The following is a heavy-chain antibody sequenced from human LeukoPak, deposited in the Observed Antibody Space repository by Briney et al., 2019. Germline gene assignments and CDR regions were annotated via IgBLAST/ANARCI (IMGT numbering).Heavy chain of an antibody. D-gene: IGHD3-22*01. CDR2: IYTSGST. CDR1: GGSISSYY. J-gene: IGHJ5*02. Sequence: SETLSLTCTVSGGSISSYYWSWIRQPAGKGLEWIGRIYTSGSTNYNPSLKSRVTMSVDTSKNQFSLKLSSVTAADTAVYYCARDPSLSDYYDGSGGMNWFDPWGQGTLVTVSS. V-gene: IGHV4-4*07. CDR3: ARDPSLSDYYDGSGGMNWFDP.